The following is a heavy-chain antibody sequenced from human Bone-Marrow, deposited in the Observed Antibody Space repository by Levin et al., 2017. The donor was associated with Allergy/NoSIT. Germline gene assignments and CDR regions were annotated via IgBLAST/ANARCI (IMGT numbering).Heavy chain of an antibody. V-gene: IGHV3-7*03. CDR2: IDQDGSQK. D-gene: IGHD5-12*01. CDR1: GFTFRDYW. CDR3: ARKLRGSSAYDAFDV. J-gene: IGHJ3*01. Sequence: ETLSLTCAATGFTFRDYWMTWVRQTPGRGLEWVANIDQDGSQKYYVDSVKGRFTISRDNAKNSVDLQMNYLRDDDTAVYYCARKLRGSSAYDAFDVWGHGTMVTFSS.